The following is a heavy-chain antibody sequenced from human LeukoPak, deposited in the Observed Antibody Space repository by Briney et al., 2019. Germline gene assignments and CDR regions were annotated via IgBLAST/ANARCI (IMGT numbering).Heavy chain of an antibody. CDR3: ARYTITRRGCHY. J-gene: IGHJ4*02. D-gene: IGHD3-10*01. CDR2: IYYSGST. V-gene: IGHV4-59*01. Sequence: SETLSLTCTVSGGSISSYYWSWIRQPPGKGLEWIGNIYYSGSTNYNPSLESRVTISVDTSKNQFSLKLNSLTAADTAVYYCARYTITRRGCHYWGQVTLVTIS. CDR1: GGSISSYY.